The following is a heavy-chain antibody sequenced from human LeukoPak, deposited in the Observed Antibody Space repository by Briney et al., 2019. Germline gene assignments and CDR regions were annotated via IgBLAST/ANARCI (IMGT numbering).Heavy chain of an antibody. CDR2: NTGIGGST. CDR1: GFAFTSYA. V-gene: IGHV3-23*01. Sequence: SLRLSCAASGFAFTSYAISCVPQAPQDGLECGSANTGIGGSTYYADSVKGRFTISRDNPKDTLYLQMHSLRAEDTAVYYCAKGAVYYYGSGSYYYYYGMDVWGQGTTVTVPS. J-gene: IGHJ6*02. D-gene: IGHD3-10*01. CDR3: AKGAVYYYGSGSYYYYYGMDV.